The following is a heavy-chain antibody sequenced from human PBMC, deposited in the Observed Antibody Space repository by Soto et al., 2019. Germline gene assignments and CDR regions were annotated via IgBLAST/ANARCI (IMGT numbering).Heavy chain of an antibody. J-gene: IGHJ3*02. V-gene: IGHV3-23*01. CDR1: GFTFSSYA. D-gene: IGHD3-3*01. CDR2: ISSSGSTI. CDR3: ARSGTKENYDFWSGYYPNAFDI. Sequence: GGSLRLSCAASGFTFSSYAMSWVRQAPGKGLEWVSAISSSGSTIYYADSVKGRFTISRDNAKNSLYLQMNSLRAEDTAVYYCARSGTKENYDFWSGYYPNAFDIWGQGTMVTVSS.